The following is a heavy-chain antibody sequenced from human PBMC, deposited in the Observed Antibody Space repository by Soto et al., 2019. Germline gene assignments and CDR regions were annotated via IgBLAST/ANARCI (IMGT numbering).Heavy chain of an antibody. CDR3: ARDLQAVAGSIDY. J-gene: IGHJ4*02. CDR1: GYTFGSSD. V-gene: IGHV1-8*01. D-gene: IGHD6-19*01. CDR2: MNPNSGNT. Sequence: ASLNVSYNAPGYTFGSSDINWKRQATGQGLQWMGWMNPNSGNTGYAQKFQGRMTLTKDTSMGTAFMELKSLRSDDAAIYYCARDLQAVAGSIDYRGPGTPFPASS.